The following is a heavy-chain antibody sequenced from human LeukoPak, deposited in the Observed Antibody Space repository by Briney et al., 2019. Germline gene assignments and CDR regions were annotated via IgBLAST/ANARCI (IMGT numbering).Heavy chain of an antibody. J-gene: IGHJ2*01. CDR1: GFTFSSYW. Sequence: GGSLRLSCAASGFTFSSYWMSWVRQAPGKGLEWVANIKQDGSEKYYVDSVKGRFTISRDNAKNSLYLQMNSLRAEDTAVYYCARVLGGYSSSSVWWYFDLWGRGTLVTVSS. CDR3: ARVLGGYSSSSVWWYFDL. D-gene: IGHD6-6*01. V-gene: IGHV3-7*01. CDR2: IKQDGSEK.